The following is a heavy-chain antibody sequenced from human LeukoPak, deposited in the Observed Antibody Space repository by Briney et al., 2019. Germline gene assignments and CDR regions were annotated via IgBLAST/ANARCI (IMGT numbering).Heavy chain of an antibody. CDR3: ASSGRVATVGY. Sequence: PSETLSLTCTVSGDSISNYYWSWIRQPPGKGLEWIGYIYYSGSTNYKPSLQSRVTISVDTSKNQFSLKLSSVTAEDTAVYYCASSGRVATVGYWGHGTLVTVSS. J-gene: IGHJ4*01. D-gene: IGHD5-12*01. CDR2: IYYSGST. V-gene: IGHV4-59*01. CDR1: GDSISNYY.